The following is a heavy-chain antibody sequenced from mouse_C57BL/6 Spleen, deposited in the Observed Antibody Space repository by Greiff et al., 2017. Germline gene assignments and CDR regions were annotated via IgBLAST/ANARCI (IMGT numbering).Heavy chain of an antibody. CDR3: RQGDYYAMDD. J-gene: IGHJ4*01. CDR2: IRLKSDNYAT. V-gene: IGHV6-3*01. CDR1: GFTFSNYW. Sequence: VKVEESGGGLVQPGGSMKLSCVASGFTFSNYWMNWVRQSPEKGLEWVAQIRLKSDNYATHYAESVKGRFTISRDDSKSSVYLHMNNLRAEDTGIYYCRQGDYYAMDDWGQGTSVTVSS.